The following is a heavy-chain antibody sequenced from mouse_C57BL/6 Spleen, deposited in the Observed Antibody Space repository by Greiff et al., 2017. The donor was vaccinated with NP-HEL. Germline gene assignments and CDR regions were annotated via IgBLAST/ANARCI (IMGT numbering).Heavy chain of an antibody. CDR2: IYPGDGDT. CDR3: ARYGIYYGSSLLDY. J-gene: IGHJ2*01. V-gene: IGHV1-82*01. Sequence: VQLQQSGPELVKPGASVKISCKASGYAFSSSWMIWVKQRPGKGLEWIGRIYPGDGDTNYNGKFKGKATLTADKSSSTAYMQLSSLTSEDSAVYFCARYGIYYGSSLLDYWGQGTTLTVSS. CDR1: GYAFSSSW. D-gene: IGHD1-1*01.